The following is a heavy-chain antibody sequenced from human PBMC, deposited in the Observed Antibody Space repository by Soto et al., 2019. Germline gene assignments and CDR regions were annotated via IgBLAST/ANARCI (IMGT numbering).Heavy chain of an antibody. J-gene: IGHJ4*02. D-gene: IGHD6-13*01. CDR1: GGSMIAYY. Sequence: SETLSLTCTVSGGSMIAYYWNWMRQPPGKGLQWIGYTYYSGSTTYNPSLKSRVTISVDSSKKQFSLKLDSVTPAETAVYYCERVRGKAGKRYFDDWGPGTLVT. V-gene: IGHV4-59*01. CDR3: ERVRGKAGKRYFDD. CDR2: TYYSGST.